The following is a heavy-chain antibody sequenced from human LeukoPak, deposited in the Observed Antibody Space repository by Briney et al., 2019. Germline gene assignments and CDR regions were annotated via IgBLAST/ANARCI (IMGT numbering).Heavy chain of an antibody. Sequence: GGSLRLSCAASGFTSSSYEMNWVRQAPGKGLEWVSYISSSGSTIYYADSVKGRFTISRDNAKNSLYLQMNSLRAEDTAVYYCARGAASYYYLDYWGQGTLVTVSS. CDR2: ISSSGSTI. CDR1: GFTSSSYE. CDR3: ARGAASYYYLDY. V-gene: IGHV3-48*03. D-gene: IGHD3-10*01. J-gene: IGHJ4*02.